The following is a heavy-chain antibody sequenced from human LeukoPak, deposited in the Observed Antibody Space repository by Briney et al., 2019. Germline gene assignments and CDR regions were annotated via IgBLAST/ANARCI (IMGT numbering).Heavy chain of an antibody. V-gene: IGHV3-21*01. D-gene: IGHD6-13*01. CDR1: GFTFSSYS. J-gene: IGHJ4*02. CDR3: AGDGLAAAGTDY. CDR2: ISSSSSYI. Sequence: GGSLRLSCAASGFTFSSYSMNWVRQAPGKGLEWVSSISSSSSYIYYADSVKGRFTISRDNAKNSLYLQMNSLRAEDTAVYYCAGDGLAAAGTDYWGQGTLVTVSS.